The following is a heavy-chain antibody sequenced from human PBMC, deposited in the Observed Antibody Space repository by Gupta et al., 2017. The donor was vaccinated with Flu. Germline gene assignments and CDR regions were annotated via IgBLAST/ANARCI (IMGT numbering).Heavy chain of an antibody. CDR1: AFTFSSYW. J-gene: IGHJ4*02. CDR2: INSDGSST. V-gene: IGHV3-74*01. D-gene: IGHD2-2*02. CDR3: ARAVVVPAAIPDY. Sequence: EVQLVESGGGLVQPGGSLRLSCAASAFTFSSYWMHWVRQAPGKGLVWVPRINSDGSSTSYADSVKGRFTISRDNAKNTLYLQMNSLRAEDTAVYYCARAVVVPAAIPDYWGQGTLVTVSS.